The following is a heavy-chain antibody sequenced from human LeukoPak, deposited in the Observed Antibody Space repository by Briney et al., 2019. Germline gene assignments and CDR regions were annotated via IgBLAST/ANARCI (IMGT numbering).Heavy chain of an antibody. CDR3: AREEPLKLGLDY. CDR2: ISWNSGSI. Sequence: GGSLRLSCAGSGFIFNNYAMHWVRQPPGKGLEWVSGISWNSGSIDYADSVKGRFTISRDNAKNSLYLQMNSLRAEDTAVYYCAREEPLKLGLDYWGQGTLVTVSS. V-gene: IGHV3-9*01. J-gene: IGHJ4*02. D-gene: IGHD7-27*01. CDR1: GFIFNNYA.